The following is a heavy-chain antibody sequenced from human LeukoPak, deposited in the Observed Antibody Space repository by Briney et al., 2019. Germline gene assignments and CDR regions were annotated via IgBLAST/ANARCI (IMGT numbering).Heavy chain of an antibody. D-gene: IGHD4-17*01. CDR2: IYPGDSDT. Sequence: GESLKISCKGSGYSFTSYWIGWVRQMPGKGLEWMGVIYPGDSDTRYSPSFQGQVTISADRSISTAYLQWSSLKASDTAMYYCARRWTNYGGRYDYWGQGTLVTVSS. CDR1: GYSFTSYW. V-gene: IGHV5-51*01. J-gene: IGHJ4*02. CDR3: ARRWTNYGGRYDY.